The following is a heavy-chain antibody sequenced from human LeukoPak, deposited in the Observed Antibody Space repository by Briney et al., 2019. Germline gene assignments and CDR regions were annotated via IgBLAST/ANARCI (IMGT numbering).Heavy chain of an antibody. Sequence: GGSLRLSCAASGFTFSDYYMSWIRQAPGKGLEWVSSISSSDNTIYYTDSVKGRFAISRDNAKNSLYLQIKSLRAEDTAVYYCARGFYTYDQWGQGTLVTVSS. J-gene: IGHJ5*02. CDR3: ARGFYTYDQ. CDR2: ISSSDNTI. CDR1: GFTFSDYY. V-gene: IGHV3-11*04. D-gene: IGHD5-24*01.